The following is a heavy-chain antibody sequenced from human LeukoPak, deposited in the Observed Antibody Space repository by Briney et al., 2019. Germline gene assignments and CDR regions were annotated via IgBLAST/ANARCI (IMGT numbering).Heavy chain of an antibody. CDR3: ASGGLRPDY. V-gene: IGHV4-39*07. CDR1: GGSISSSSYY. Sequence: SETLSLTCTVSGGSISSSSYYWGWIRQPPGKGLEWIGEINHSGSTNYNPSLKSRVTISVDTSKNQFSLKLSSVTAADTAVYYCASGGLRPDYWGQGTLVTVSS. D-gene: IGHD4-17*01. J-gene: IGHJ4*02. CDR2: INHSGST.